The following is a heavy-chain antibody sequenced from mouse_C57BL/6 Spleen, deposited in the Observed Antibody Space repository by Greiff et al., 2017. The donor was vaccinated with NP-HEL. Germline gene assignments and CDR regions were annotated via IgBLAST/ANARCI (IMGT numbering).Heavy chain of an antibody. V-gene: IGHV1-72*01. J-gene: IGHJ2*01. D-gene: IGHD1-1*01. CDR3: AVYYGSSYLYYFDY. CDR2: IDPNSGGP. Sequence: QAQLHQLGAELVKPGAPVKLSCKALAYTFPSYWMHWVKQRPGRGLGGTGRIDPNSGGPKSNEKFKSKATLTVAKPSSTAYMQLSSLTAEDAAVYCCAVYYGSSYLYYFDYWGQGTTLTVSS. CDR1: AYTFPSYW.